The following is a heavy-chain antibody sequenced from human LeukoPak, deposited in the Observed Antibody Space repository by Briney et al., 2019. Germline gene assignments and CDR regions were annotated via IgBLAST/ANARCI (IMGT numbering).Heavy chain of an antibody. CDR1: GGSISSSSYY. V-gene: IGHV4-39*01. CDR2: IYYSGST. D-gene: IGHD3-3*01. Sequence: PSETLSLTCTVSGGSISSSSYYWGWIRQPPAKGLEWIGSIYYSGSTYYNPSLKGRITISVDMSKNQFSLKLSSVTAADTALYYCARHSGLRSPFDPWGQGTLVTVTS. CDR3: ARHSGLRSPFDP. J-gene: IGHJ5*02.